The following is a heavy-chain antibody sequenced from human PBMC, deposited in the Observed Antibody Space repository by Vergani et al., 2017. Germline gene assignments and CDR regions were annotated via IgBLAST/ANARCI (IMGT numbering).Heavy chain of an antibody. D-gene: IGHD2-2*03. CDR3: ARAGGYCSSTSCFPAEYFQH. Sequence: QVQLVESGGGVVQPGGSLRLSCAASGFTFSSYGMHWVRPAPGKGREWVAVIRYDGSNKYYADSVKGRFTISRDNSKNTLYLQMNSLRAEDTAVYYCARAGGYCSSTSCFPAEYFQHWGQGTLVTVSS. CDR1: GFTFSSYG. V-gene: IGHV3-33*01. CDR2: IRYDGSNK. J-gene: IGHJ1*01.